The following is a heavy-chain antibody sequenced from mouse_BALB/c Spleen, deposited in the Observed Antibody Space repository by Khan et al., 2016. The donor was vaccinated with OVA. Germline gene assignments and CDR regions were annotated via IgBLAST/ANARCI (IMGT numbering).Heavy chain of an antibody. CDR2: ISSVAYSI. CDR1: GFTFIDYG. Sequence: EVELVESGGGLVQPGGSRKLSCAASGFTFIDYGMAWVRQTPGKGPEWIAFISSVAYSIYYADTVTGRFTISRENAKNTLYLEMSSLRYDVTAMYYCARGGFAYWGQGTLVTVSA. J-gene: IGHJ3*01. CDR3: ARGGFAY. V-gene: IGHV5-15*02.